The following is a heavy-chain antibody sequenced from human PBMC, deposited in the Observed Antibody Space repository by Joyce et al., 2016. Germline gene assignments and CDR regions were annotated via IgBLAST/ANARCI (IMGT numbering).Heavy chain of an antibody. CDR2: INGDATSI. CDR3: TRSDWFDP. CDR1: GFIFSHYW. V-gene: IGHV3-74*03. Sequence: EVQLVESGGDLVQPGGSLKLSCAASGFIFSHYWMHWIRQAPGKGLVWVSRINGDATSITYADSVKGRFTSSRDNAKNTLYLQLTSLRAEDTAVYYCTRSDWFDPWGQGTLVTVSS. J-gene: IGHJ5*02.